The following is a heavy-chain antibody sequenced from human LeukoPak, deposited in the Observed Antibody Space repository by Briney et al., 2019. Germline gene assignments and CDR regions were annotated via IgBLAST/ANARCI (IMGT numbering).Heavy chain of an antibody. J-gene: IGHJ6*02. D-gene: IGHD2-2*01. V-gene: IGHV3-21*01. CDR2: ISSSSSYI. Sequence: GGSLRLSCAASGFTFSSYSMNWVRQAPGKGLEWVSSISSSSSYIYYADSVKGRFTISRDNAKNSLYLQMNSLRAEDTAVYYCARDPGDIVVVPAEEHYCYYGMDVWGQGTTVTVSS. CDR3: ARDPGDIVVVPAEEHYCYYGMDV. CDR1: GFTFSSYS.